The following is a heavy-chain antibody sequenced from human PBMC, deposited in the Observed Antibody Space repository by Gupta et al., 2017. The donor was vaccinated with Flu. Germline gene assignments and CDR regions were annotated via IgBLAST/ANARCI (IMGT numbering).Heavy chain of an antibody. CDR2: ISKSGKTF. CDR3: ARDAYTAAPPPFDY. D-gene: IGHD5-18*01. J-gene: IGHJ4*02. Sequence: EVQLVESGGGLVQPGESLRLFCAASGFIFSNHEMSWVRRAPGKGLEWVAYISKSGKTFYYADSVKGRFTIARDNANNSLFLQMNSLRAEDTAVYYCARDAYTAAPPPFDYWGQGTLVTVSS. CDR1: GFIFSNHE. V-gene: IGHV3-48*03.